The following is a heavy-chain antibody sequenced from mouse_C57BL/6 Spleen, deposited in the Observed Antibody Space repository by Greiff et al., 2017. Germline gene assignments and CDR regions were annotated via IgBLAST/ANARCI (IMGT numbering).Heavy chain of an antibody. J-gene: IGHJ2*01. V-gene: IGHV1-76*01. CDR1: GYTFTDYY. Sequence: QVQLQQSGAELVRPGASVKLSCKASGYTFTDYYINWVKQRPGQGLEWIARIYPGSGNTYYNEKFKGKATLTAEKSSSTAYMQLSSLTSEDSAVYFCARGYGNYWGQGTTLTVSS. D-gene: IGHD1-1*01. CDR3: ARGYGNY. CDR2: IYPGSGNT.